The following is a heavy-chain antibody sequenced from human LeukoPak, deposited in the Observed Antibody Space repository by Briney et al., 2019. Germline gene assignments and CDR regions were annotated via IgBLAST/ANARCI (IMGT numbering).Heavy chain of an antibody. J-gene: IGHJ4*02. CDR3: ARAYYQQWIEN. V-gene: IGHV3-23*01. D-gene: IGHD6-19*01. CDR2: ISGSGGST. CDR1: GFTFSGYA. Sequence: GGSLRLSCAASGFTFSGYAMSWVRQAPGKGLDWVSTISGSGGSTFYADSVMGRFTISRDNAKNSLYLQMNSLRAEDTAVYYCARAYYQQWIENWGQGTLVTVSS.